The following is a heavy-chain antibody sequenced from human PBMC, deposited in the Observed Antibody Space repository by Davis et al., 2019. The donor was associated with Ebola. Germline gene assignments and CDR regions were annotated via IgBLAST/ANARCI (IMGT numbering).Heavy chain of an antibody. CDR3: SRGGAVKFDY. CDR2: IKEDGSEQ. J-gene: IGHJ4*02. CDR1: GFTFSNYN. Sequence: PGGSLRLSCAASGFTFSNYNMNWVRQAPGKGLEWVANIKEDGSEQYYVDSVKGRFTISRDNTKNSLYLQMNSLRDEDTALYYCSRGGAVKFDYWGQGTLVTVSS. V-gene: IGHV3-7*01. D-gene: IGHD4-17*01.